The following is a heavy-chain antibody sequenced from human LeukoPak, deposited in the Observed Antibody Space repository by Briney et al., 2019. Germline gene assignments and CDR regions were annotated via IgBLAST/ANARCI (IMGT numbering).Heavy chain of an antibody. CDR1: GYTFTAYY. Sequence: ASVTVSCKASGYTFTAYYIHWLRQAPGQGREWMGWINPNSGATKYAQKFQDRVTVTRDQSVGTAYMELSRMRSDDTAVYYCARSRSFNWNYVLSSRHYYYMDVWGKGTTVTVSS. J-gene: IGHJ6*03. CDR3: ARSRSFNWNYVLSSRHYYYMDV. CDR2: INPNSGAT. V-gene: IGHV1-2*02. D-gene: IGHD1-7*01.